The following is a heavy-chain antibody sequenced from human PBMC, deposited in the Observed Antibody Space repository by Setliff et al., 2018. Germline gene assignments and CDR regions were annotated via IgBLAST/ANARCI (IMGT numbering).Heavy chain of an antibody. Sequence: PGESLKISCVVSGITISNNFWSWVRQAPGKGLEWVSIIFNDGSTYYADSVKGRFTISRDISTSTLYLHMNSLRAEDTAVYYCARDRGGTNPWFDPWGQGTLVTVSS. J-gene: IGHJ5*02. V-gene: IGHV3-53*01. CDR3: ARDRGGTNPWFDP. CDR1: GITISNNF. CDR2: IFNDGST. D-gene: IGHD3-10*01.